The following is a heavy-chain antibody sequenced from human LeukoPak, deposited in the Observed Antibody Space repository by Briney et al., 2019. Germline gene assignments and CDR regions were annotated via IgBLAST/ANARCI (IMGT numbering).Heavy chain of an antibody. CDR3: ARFGDYGGVDY. J-gene: IGHJ4*02. V-gene: IGHV4-30-2*01. CDR1: GGSISSGGYS. D-gene: IGHD4-23*01. CDR2: IYHSGST. Sequence: SETLSLTCAVSGGSISSGGYSWSWIRQPPGKGLEWIGYIYHSGSTNYNPSLKSRVTISVDTSKNQFSLKLSSVTAADTAVYYCARFGDYGGVDYWGQGTLVTVSS.